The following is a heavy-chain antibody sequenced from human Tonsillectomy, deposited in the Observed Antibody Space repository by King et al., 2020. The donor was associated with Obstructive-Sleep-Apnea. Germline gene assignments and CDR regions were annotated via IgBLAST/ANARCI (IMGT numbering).Heavy chain of an antibody. J-gene: IGHJ4*02. Sequence: TFKESGPTLVKPTQTLTLTCTLSGFSLTTTQMGVGWIRQPPGKALEWLVLLYWVYAKRYNPSLNTKLTITKDTSRNQSVLTMTNMDPVDTATYYCAHPNSGYFYYFDYWGPGTLVTVSS. CDR1: GFSLTTTQMG. D-gene: IGHD3-22*01. CDR3: AHPNSGYFYYFDY. CDR2: LYWVYAK. V-gene: IGHV2-5*02.